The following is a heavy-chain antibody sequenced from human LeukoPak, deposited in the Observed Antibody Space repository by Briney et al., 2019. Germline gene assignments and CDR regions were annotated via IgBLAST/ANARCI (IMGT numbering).Heavy chain of an antibody. Sequence: ASVKVSCKASGYTFTDYYIHWVRQAPGQGLEWVAWINPNGGPNYAQKFQGRVTITADKSTSTAYMELSSLRSEDTAVYYCASSGKSITHKFSNSAFDIWGQGTMVTVSS. CDR2: INPNGGP. CDR1: GYTFTDYY. CDR3: ASSGKSITHKFSNSAFDI. J-gene: IGHJ3*02. V-gene: IGHV1-2*02. D-gene: IGHD3-10*01.